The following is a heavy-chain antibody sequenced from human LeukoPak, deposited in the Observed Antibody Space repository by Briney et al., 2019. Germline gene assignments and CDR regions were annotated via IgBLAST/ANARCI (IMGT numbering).Heavy chain of an antibody. V-gene: IGHV4-39*02. Sequence: SETLSLTRTVSGGSISSDSHYWGWIRQPPGKGLEWIGTFHYSGNTYYNPSLKSRVTISVDTSKNQLSLKLSSLTAADTAMYYCARDRFSGSFSGFDYWGQGALVTVSS. J-gene: IGHJ4*02. CDR2: FHYSGNT. CDR3: ARDRFSGSFSGFDY. D-gene: IGHD1-26*01. CDR1: GGSISSDSHY.